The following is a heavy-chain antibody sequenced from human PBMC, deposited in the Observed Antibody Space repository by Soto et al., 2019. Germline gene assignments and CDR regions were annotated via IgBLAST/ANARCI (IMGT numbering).Heavy chain of an antibody. CDR2: ISGSGGST. Sequence: EVQLLESGGGLVQPGGSLRLSCAASGFTFSSYAMSWVRQAPGKGLEWVSAISGSGGSTYYADSVKGRFTISRDNSKNSLYLKMNSLRAEDTDVYYCAKGHLFFYGSGSSSHFDYWGQGTLVTVSS. D-gene: IGHD3-10*01. J-gene: IGHJ4*02. V-gene: IGHV3-23*01. CDR3: AKGHLFFYGSGSSSHFDY. CDR1: GFTFSSYA.